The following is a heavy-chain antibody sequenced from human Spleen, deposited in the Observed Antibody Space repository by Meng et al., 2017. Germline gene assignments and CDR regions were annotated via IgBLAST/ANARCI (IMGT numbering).Heavy chain of an antibody. D-gene: IGHD2/OR15-2a*01. CDR1: GGSISSGSYY. J-gene: IGHJ6*02. V-gene: IGHV4-61*02. CDR2: IYTSGST. Sequence: SETLSLTCTVSGGSISSGSYYWSWIRQPAGKGLEWIGRIYTSGSTNYNPSLKTRVTISVDTSRTQFSLKLSSVTAADTAIYYCAREPNHNQDYWDGMDVWGQGTTVTVSS. CDR3: AREPNHNQDYWDGMDV.